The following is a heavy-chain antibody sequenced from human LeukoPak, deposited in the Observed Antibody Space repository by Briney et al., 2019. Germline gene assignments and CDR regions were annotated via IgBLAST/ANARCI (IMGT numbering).Heavy chain of an antibody. CDR2: IRYDGSDK. CDR1: GFTFSSNS. CDR3: AKNLVAAAMDH. D-gene: IGHD2-15*01. J-gene: IGHJ4*02. V-gene: IGHV3-30*02. Sequence: GGSLRLSCAASGFTFSSNSMHWVRQAPGKGLEWVAFIRYDGSDKYYADSVKGRLAICRDNSKNTLCLQMSSLRAEDTAVYYCAKNLVAAAMDHWGQGTLVTVSS.